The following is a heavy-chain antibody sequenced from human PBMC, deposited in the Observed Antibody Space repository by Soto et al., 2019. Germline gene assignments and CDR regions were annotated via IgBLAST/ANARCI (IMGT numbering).Heavy chain of an antibody. V-gene: IGHV4-4*02. J-gene: IGHJ6*03. CDR2: IYHSGSS. Sequence: QVQLQESGPGLVKPSGTLSLTCAVSSGSISSSNWWSWVRQPPGKGLEWLGEIYHSGSSNYNPSLKRRVTISVDKSKNQFSLKLSSVTAADTAVYYCSTAARPSYYMDVWGKGTTVTVSS. CDR1: SGSISSSNW. CDR3: STAARPSYYMDV.